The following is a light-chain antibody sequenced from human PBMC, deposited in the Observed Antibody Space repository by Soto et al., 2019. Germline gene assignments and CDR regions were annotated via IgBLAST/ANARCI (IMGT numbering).Light chain of an antibody. Sequence: VLTQPPSVSGAPGQRVTISCTGSSSNIGAGYDVHWYQQLPGTAPKLLIYGNSNRPSGVPDRFSGSKSGTSASLAITGLQAEDEADYYCQSYDSSLSALFGGGTKLTVL. V-gene: IGLV1-40*01. CDR2: GNS. CDR1: SSNIGAGYD. J-gene: IGLJ2*01. CDR3: QSYDSSLSAL.